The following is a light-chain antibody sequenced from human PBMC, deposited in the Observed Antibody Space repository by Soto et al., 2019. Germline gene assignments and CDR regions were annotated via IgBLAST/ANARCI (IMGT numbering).Light chain of an antibody. CDR1: QSISNN. J-gene: IGKJ1*01. CDR3: QQYNHWSAT. Sequence: VLTQSPASLSASLGERATLSCRASQSISNNLAWYQQKPGQAPTLLIYGASTRPPGFPPRFTGSGSGSEFTLTISRLQPEDFAIYYCQQYNHWSATFGQGTKVEIK. CDR2: GAS. V-gene: IGKV3-15*01.